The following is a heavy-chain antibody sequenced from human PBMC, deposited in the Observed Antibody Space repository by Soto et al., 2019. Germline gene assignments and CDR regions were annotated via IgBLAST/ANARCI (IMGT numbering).Heavy chain of an antibody. CDR2: ISSGGST. D-gene: IGHD3-10*01. V-gene: IGHV4-4*07. J-gene: IGHJ4*02. CDR1: GGSIRDYY. CDR3: ARGPGGFEVFSLDY. Sequence: TSETLSLTCTVSGGSIRDYYWSWIRQPAGKGLEWIGRISSGGSTNYNPSLKSRVTMSVDTSKNQFSLKLTSVAAADTAVYYCARGPGGFEVFSLDYWGQGTLVTVSS.